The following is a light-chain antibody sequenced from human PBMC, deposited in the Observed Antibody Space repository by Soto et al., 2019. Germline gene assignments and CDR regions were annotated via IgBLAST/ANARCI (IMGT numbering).Light chain of an antibody. CDR3: QSYDSSLSAVV. CDR1: SSNIGAGYD. V-gene: IGLV1-40*01. CDR2: DNT. J-gene: IGLJ2*01. Sequence: QSVLTQPPSVSGAPGQRVTVSCTGGSSNIGAGYDVHWYQQLPGTAPKLLIYDNTNRPSGVPDRVSGSKSGTSASLAITGLQAEDEADYYCQSYDSSLSAVVFGGGTKLTVL.